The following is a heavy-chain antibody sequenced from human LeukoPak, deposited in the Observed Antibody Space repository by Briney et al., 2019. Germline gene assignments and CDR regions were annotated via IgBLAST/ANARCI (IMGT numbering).Heavy chain of an antibody. CDR1: GFTVSSKY. CDR3: AREADRVAAAGVFGY. CDR2: LYNGGGT. Sequence: GGSLRLSCAASGFTVSSKYMTWVRQAPGKGLEWVSVLYNGGGTYYADSVKGRFTISRDNSKNTLYLQMNSLRVEDTAVYYCAREADRVAAAGVFGYWGQGTLVTVSS. V-gene: IGHV3-53*01. J-gene: IGHJ4*02. D-gene: IGHD6-13*01.